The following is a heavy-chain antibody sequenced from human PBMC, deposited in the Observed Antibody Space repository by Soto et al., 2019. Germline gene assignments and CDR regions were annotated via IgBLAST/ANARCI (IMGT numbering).Heavy chain of an antibody. J-gene: IGHJ1*01. D-gene: IGHD5-18*01. CDR1: GFTFSSYG. Sequence: GGSLRLSCAASGFTFSSYGMHWVRQAPGKGLEWVAVIWYDGSNKYYADSVKGRFTISRDNSKNTLYLQMNSLRAEDTAVYYCARGGYSYEPNEYFQHWGQGTLVTVSS. CDR3: ARGGYSYEPNEYFQH. CDR2: IWYDGSNK. V-gene: IGHV3-33*01.